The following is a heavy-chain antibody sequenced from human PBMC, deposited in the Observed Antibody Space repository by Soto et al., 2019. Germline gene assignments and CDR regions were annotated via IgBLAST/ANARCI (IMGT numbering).Heavy chain of an antibody. CDR3: ARDFSSSGYSYYYYYGMDV. CDR2: ISYDGSNK. V-gene: IGHV3-30-3*01. CDR1: GFPFSSYA. J-gene: IGHJ6*02. D-gene: IGHD6-13*01. Sequence: QVQLVESGGGVVQPGRSLRLSCAASGFPFSSYAMHWVRQAPGKGLEWVAVISYDGSNKYYADSVKGRFTISRDNSKNTLYLQMNSLRAEDTAVYYCARDFSSSGYSYYYYYGMDVWGQGTTVTVSS.